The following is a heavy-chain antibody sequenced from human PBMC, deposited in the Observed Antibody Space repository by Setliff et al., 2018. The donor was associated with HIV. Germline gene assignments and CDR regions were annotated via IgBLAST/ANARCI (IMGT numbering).Heavy chain of an antibody. Sequence: GGSLRLSCVASGFTFSRYWMSWVRQAPGKGLEFVANIKEDGSVTNYVDSVKGRFTISRDNAKNLVFLQMSSLRAEDTAAYYCARDPGSSSFDYWGQGTPVTV. CDR3: ARDPGSSSFDY. D-gene: IGHD6-19*01. J-gene: IGHJ4*02. CDR2: IKEDGSVT. CDR1: GFTFSRYW. V-gene: IGHV3-7*03.